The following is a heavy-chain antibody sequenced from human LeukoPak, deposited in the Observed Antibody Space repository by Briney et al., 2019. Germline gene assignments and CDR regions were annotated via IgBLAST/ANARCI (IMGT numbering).Heavy chain of an antibody. J-gene: IGHJ4*02. V-gene: IGHV1-18*01. D-gene: IGHD3-22*01. CDR1: GYTFISYG. CDR3: ARDARSGYYDY. Sequence: ASVKVTCKTSGYTFISYGVSRMRQAPGQGLEWMGWISAYNGNTNNAQKFQGRVTVTTDTSTSTAYMELRSLRSDDTAVYYCARDARSGYYDYWGQGTLVTVSS. CDR2: ISAYNGNT.